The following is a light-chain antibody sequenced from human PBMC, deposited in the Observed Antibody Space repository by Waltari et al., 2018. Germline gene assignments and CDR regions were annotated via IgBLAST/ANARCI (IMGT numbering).Light chain of an antibody. J-gene: IGKJ4*01. CDR3: RQYNSHPLT. Sequence: DIQMTQSPSSLSASAGDTVTVTCRASQGISTYLNWYQQKPGKPPKRLIYAASSLESGVPSRFSGRGSGTDFTLTSSSLQPEDFATYYCRQYNSHPLTFGGGTKVEIK. V-gene: IGKV1-17*01. CDR1: QGISTY. CDR2: AAS.